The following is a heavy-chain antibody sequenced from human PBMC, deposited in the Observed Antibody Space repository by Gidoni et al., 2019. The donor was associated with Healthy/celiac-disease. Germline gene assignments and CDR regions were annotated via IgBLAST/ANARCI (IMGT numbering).Heavy chain of an antibody. J-gene: IGHJ6*02. V-gene: IGHV3-30*02. CDR3: AKDLNYYGMDV. Sequence: ERFTISRDNSKNTLYLQMNSLRAEDTAVYYCAKDLNYYGMDVWGQGTTVTVSS.